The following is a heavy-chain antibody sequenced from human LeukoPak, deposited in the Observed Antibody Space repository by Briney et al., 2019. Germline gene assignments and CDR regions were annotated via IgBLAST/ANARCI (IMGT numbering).Heavy chain of an antibody. CDR1: GYTFTSYG. Sequence: ASVKVSCKASGYTFTSYGISWVRQAPGQGLEWMGWISAYNGNTNYAQKLQGRVTMTTDTSTSTAYMELRSLRSDDTAVYYCARGTTIFGAVHYYYMDVWGKGTTVTVSS. V-gene: IGHV1-18*01. CDR3: ARGTTIFGAVHYYYMDV. D-gene: IGHD3-3*01. J-gene: IGHJ6*03. CDR2: ISAYNGNT.